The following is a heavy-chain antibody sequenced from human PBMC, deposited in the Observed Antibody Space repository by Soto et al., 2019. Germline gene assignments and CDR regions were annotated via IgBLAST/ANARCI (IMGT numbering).Heavy chain of an antibody. J-gene: IGHJ3*02. CDR2: IIQDGSEK. CDR3: ARGAARPLRGDAFDI. V-gene: IGHV3-7*01. D-gene: IGHD6-6*01. Sequence: GGSLRLSCAASEFTFSSYWMSWVRQAPGKGLEWVANIIQDGSEKYYVDSVKGRFTISRDNAKNSLYLQMNSLRVEDTAVYYCARGAARPLRGDAFDIWGQGTMVTVSS. CDR1: EFTFSSYW.